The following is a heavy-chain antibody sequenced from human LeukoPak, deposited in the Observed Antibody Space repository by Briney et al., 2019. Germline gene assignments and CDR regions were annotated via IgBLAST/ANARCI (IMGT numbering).Heavy chain of an antibody. CDR2: IYYSGST. J-gene: IGHJ4*02. CDR3: ARLMGAGTTAGAKRESDY. Sequence: PSETLSLTRTVSGGSISSSSYYWGWIRQPPGKGLEWIGSIYYSGSTYYNPSLKSRVTISVDTSKDQFSLKLSSVTAADTAVYYCARLMGAGTTAGAKRESDYWGQGTLVTVSS. CDR1: GGSISSSSYY. D-gene: IGHD1-1*01. V-gene: IGHV4-39*01.